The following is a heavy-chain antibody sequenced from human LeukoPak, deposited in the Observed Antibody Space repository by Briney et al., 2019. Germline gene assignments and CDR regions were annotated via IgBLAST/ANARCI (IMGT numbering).Heavy chain of an antibody. V-gene: IGHV3-21*01. CDR1: GFTFRNYH. J-gene: IGHJ4*02. CDR3: ARAKYFDY. Sequence: GGSLRLSCAGAGFTFRNYHIFWVRQAPGKGLEWVSSTSGSGSHKDYADSVKGRFAISRDNAKNSMSLQMNNLRAEDTAVYYCARAKYFDYWGQGTLVTVSS. CDR2: TSGSGSHK.